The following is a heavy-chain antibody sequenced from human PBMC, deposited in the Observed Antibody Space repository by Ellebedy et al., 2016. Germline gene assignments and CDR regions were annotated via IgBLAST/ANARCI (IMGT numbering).Heavy chain of an antibody. CDR1: GGSVSSGSYY. J-gene: IGHJ4*02. Sequence: SETLSLTCTVSGGSVSSGSYYWSWIRQPPGKGLEWIGYIYYSGSTNYNPSLKSRVTISVDTSKNQFSLKLSSVTAADTAVYYCARDFWSGYSHRIDYWGQGTLVTVSS. CDR2: IYYSGST. V-gene: IGHV4-61*01. D-gene: IGHD3-3*01. CDR3: ARDFWSGYSHRIDY.